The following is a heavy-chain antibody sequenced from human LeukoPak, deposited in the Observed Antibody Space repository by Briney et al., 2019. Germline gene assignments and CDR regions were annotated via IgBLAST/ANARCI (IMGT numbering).Heavy chain of an antibody. J-gene: IGHJ6*02. V-gene: IGHV1-2*02. D-gene: IGHD6-13*01. CDR1: GYTFTGYY. CDR3: ARAPDSNQQLAPGAVYNYYGMDV. CDR2: INPNSGGT. Sequence: GASVKVSCKASGYTFTGYYMHWVRQAPGQGLEWMGWINPNSGGTNYAQKFQGRVTMTRDTSISTAYMELSRLRSDDTAVYYCARAPDSNQQLAPGAVYNYYGMDVWGQGTTVTVSS.